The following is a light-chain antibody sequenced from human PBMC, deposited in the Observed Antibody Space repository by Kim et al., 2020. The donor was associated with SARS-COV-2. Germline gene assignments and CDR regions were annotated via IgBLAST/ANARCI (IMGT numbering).Light chain of an antibody. V-gene: IGKV1-27*01. CDR1: QAIDNY. Sequence: DIQMTQSPSSLSASVGDRVTITCRASQAIDNYLAWYQQKPGQVPKLLISGASTLQSGVPSRFSGRGSGTDFTLTIRGLQSEDVATYYCQKYGSAPWAFGQGTKVDIK. CDR2: GAS. CDR3: QKYGSAPWA. J-gene: IGKJ1*01.